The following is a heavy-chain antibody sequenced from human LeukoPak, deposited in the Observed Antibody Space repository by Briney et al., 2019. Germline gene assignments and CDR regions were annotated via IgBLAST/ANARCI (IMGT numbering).Heavy chain of an antibody. D-gene: IGHD3-10*01. CDR3: ARDSDRSGFDY. Sequence: GGSLRLSCAASGFTFSSYSMNWVRQAPGKGLEWVSSISSSSRYIYYADSVKGRFTISRENAKYSLYLQMNSLRAEDTAVYYCARDSDRSGFDYWGQGTLVSVSS. CDR1: GFTFSSYS. CDR2: ISSSSRYI. J-gene: IGHJ4*02. V-gene: IGHV3-21*01.